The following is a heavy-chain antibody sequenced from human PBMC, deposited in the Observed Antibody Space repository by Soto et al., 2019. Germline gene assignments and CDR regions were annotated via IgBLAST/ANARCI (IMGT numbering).Heavy chain of an antibody. CDR2: ISSSSSYT. V-gene: IGHV3-11*05. D-gene: IGHD3-22*01. J-gene: IGHJ4*02. Sequence: GGSLRLSCAASGFTFSDYYMSWIRQAPGKGLEWVSYISSSSSYTNYADSVKGRFTISRDNAKNSLYLQMNSLRAEDTAVYYCARDIYYDSSGYPGYWGQGTLVTVSS. CDR3: ARDIYYDSSGYPGY. CDR1: GFTFSDYY.